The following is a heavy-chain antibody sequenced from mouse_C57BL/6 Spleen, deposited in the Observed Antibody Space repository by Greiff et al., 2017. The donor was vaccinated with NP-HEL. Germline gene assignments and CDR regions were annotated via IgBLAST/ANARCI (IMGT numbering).Heavy chain of an antibody. CDR1: GYAFTNYL. CDR3: AGWDDYDPHWYFDV. Sequence: QVQLQQSGAELVRPGTSVKVSCKASGYAFTNYLIEWVKQRPGQGLEWIGVINPGSGGTNYNEKFKGKATLTADKSSSTAYMQLSSLTSEDSAVYFCAGWDDYDPHWYFDVWGTGTTVTVSS. V-gene: IGHV1-54*01. J-gene: IGHJ1*03. CDR2: INPGSGGT. D-gene: IGHD2-4*01.